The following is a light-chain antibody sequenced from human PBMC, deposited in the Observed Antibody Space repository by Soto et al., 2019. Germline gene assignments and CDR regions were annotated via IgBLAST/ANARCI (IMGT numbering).Light chain of an antibody. CDR1: QSVLYRSNNKNH. CDR2: WAS. V-gene: IGKV4-1*01. CDR3: QQYYSTRT. Sequence: DIVMTQSPDSLAVSLGERATINCKSSQSVLYRSNNKNHLGWYQQKPGQPPKLLIYWASTRESGVPDRFSGSGSGTDFTLAISSLQAEDVAVYYCQQYYSTRTFGQGTKVEIK. J-gene: IGKJ1*01.